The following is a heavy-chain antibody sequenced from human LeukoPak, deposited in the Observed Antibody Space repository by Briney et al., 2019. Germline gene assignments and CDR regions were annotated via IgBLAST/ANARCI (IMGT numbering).Heavy chain of an antibody. D-gene: IGHD2-2*01. Sequence: GGSLRLSCAASGFTFSSYSMNWVRQAPGKGLEWVSSISSSSYIYYADSVKGRFTISRDNAKNSLYLQMNSLRAEDTAVYYCARARGYCSSTSCQTYFDYWGQGTLVTVSS. CDR2: ISSSSYI. V-gene: IGHV3-21*01. J-gene: IGHJ4*02. CDR3: ARARGYCSSTSCQTYFDY. CDR1: GFTFSSYS.